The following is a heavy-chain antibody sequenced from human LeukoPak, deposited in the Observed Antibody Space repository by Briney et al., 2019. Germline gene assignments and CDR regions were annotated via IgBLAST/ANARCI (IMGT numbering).Heavy chain of an antibody. CDR2: IYYPATT. D-gene: IGHD2-2*01. V-gene: IGHV4-59*02. J-gene: IGHJ5*02. CDR3: ARGDCSSTSCPTGFDP. CDR1: GDSVRNY. Sequence: SETLSLTCTVSGDSVRNYWSWIRQSPGKGLEWIGYIYYPATTYYNPSLKSRVTLSVDTSKNQISLTMNSVTAADTAVYYCARGDCSSTSCPTGFDPWGQGTLVTVPS.